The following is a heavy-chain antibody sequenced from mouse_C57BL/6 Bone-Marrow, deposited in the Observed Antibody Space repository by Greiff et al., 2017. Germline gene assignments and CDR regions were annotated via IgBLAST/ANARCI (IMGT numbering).Heavy chain of an antibody. V-gene: IGHV1-50*01. CDR2: IDPSDSYT. Sequence: QVQLKESGAELVKPGASVKLSCKASGYTFTSYWMQWVKQRPGQGLEWIGEIDPSDSYTNYNQKFKGKATLTVDTSSSTAYMQLSSLTSEDSAVYYCARGYGSNYFDYWGQGTTLTVTS. J-gene: IGHJ2*01. D-gene: IGHD1-1*01. CDR1: GYTFTSYW. CDR3: ARGYGSNYFDY.